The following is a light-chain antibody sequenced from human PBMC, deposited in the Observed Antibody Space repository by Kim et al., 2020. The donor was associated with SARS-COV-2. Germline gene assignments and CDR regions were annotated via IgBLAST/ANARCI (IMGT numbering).Light chain of an antibody. CDR3: SSYTSSSTLPYV. CDR2: DVS. V-gene: IGLV2-14*03. J-gene: IGLJ1*01. CDR1: SSDVGGYNY. Sequence: SITISCTGTSSDVGGYNYVSWNQQHPGKAPKLMIYDVSNRPSGVSNRFSGSKSGNAASLTISGLQAEDEADYYCSSYTSSSTLPYVFGTGTKVTVL.